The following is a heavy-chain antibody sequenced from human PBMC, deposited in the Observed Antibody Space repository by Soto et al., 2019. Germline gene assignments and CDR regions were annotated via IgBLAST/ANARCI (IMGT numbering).Heavy chain of an antibody. Sequence: GGLRRLSVAAFGITLSGFWMNWVRQAPGKELKGVANIRHAGTKNSYVYSVKGRFTTAKDNARKSLYLQMDRLRAEDTAVYFCARGEPPMISGMDSFDIWGQGTMVTVSS. CDR3: ARGEPPMISGMDSFDI. CDR1: GITLSGFW. J-gene: IGHJ3*02. CDR2: IRHAGTKN. D-gene: IGHD1-26*01. V-gene: IGHV3-7*01.